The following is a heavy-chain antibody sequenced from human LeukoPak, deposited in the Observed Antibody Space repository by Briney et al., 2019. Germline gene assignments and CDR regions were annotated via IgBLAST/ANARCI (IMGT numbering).Heavy chain of an antibody. CDR1: GLTVSGAW. Sequence: GGSLRLSCAASGLTVSGAWMNWARQAPGKGLEWVGRINRKIDGGTTGYAAPVKGRFTISRDDSKNTLYLQINSLKTDDTAGYFCTGKGNLGQGTLVTVSS. J-gene: IGHJ4*02. V-gene: IGHV3-15*01. D-gene: IGHD3-10*01. CDR2: INRKIDGGTT. CDR3: TGKGN.